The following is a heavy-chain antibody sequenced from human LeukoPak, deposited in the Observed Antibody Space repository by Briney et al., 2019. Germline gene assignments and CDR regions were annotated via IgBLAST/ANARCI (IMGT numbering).Heavy chain of an antibody. D-gene: IGHD2/OR15-2a*01. CDR1: GGSFSGYY. J-gene: IGHJ5*02. V-gene: IGHV4-34*01. CDR3: ARHFRSKLRIEAKNNWFDP. Sequence: SETLSLTCAVYGGSFSGYYWSWIRQPPGKGLEWIGEINHSGSTNYNPSLKSRVTISVDTSKNQFSLKLSSVTAADTAVYYCARHFRSKLRIEAKNNWFDPWGQGTLVTVSS. CDR2: INHSGST.